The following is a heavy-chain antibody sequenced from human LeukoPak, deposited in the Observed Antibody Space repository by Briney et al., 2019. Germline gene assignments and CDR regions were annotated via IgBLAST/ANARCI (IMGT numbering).Heavy chain of an antibody. Sequence: SETLSLTCTASGGSISSYYWSWIRQPPGKRLEWIGYIYYSGSTNYNPSLKSRVTISVDTSKNQFSLKLSSVTAADTAVYYCAGGVFGPGPYYFDYWGQGTLVAVSS. V-gene: IGHV4-59*01. D-gene: IGHD2-8*02. CDR3: AGGVFGPGPYYFDY. CDR2: IYYSGST. CDR1: GGSISSYY. J-gene: IGHJ4*02.